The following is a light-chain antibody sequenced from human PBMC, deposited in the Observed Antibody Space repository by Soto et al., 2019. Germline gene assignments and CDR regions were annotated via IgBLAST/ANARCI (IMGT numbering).Light chain of an antibody. CDR2: YVS. J-gene: IGLJ3*02. CDR1: SSDVGVDNF. V-gene: IGLV2-11*01. Sequence: QSALTQPRSVSGSPGQSVTISCTGTSSDVGVDNFVSWYQQHPGKAPKLMIYYVSQRPSGVPDRFSGSKSGNTASLTISGLQDDDEADYYCCSSAGSFTWVFGGGTKLTVL. CDR3: CSSAGSFTWV.